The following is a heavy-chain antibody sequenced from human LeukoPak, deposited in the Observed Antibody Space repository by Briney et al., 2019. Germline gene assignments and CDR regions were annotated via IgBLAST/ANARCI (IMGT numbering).Heavy chain of an antibody. CDR2: INPNSGAT. CDR3: ARYCSSASCYMFYAFDI. CDR1: GYTFNGYY. Sequence: ASVKVSCKASGYTFNGYYMHWVRQAPGQGLEWMGWINPNSGATNYAQKFQGRVTMTRDTSISTAYMEVSGLRSDDTAVYYCARYCSSASCYMFYAFDIWGQGTMVTVSS. J-gene: IGHJ3*02. V-gene: IGHV1-2*02. D-gene: IGHD2-2*02.